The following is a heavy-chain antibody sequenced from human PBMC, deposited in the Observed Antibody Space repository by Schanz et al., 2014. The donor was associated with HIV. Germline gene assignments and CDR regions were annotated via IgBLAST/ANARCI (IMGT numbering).Heavy chain of an antibody. Sequence: QVQLVESGGGVVQPGRSLRLSCAASGFTFSIYGMHWVRQAPGKGLDWVAVISYDGSNKYYADSVKGRFTISRDISKNTVYLQMNSLRAEDTAVYYCANSGYCTSGVCYTRGYDTDVWGQGTTVTVSS. D-gene: IGHD2-8*01. J-gene: IGHJ6*02. CDR2: ISYDGSNK. CDR1: GFTFSIYG. V-gene: IGHV3-30*18. CDR3: ANSGYCTSGVCYTRGYDTDV.